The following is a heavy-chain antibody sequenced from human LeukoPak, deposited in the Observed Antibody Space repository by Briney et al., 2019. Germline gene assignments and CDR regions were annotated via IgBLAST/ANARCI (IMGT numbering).Heavy chain of an antibody. CDR3: AREGRDYVWGSYRHPRLDY. CDR1: GFTFSSYS. Sequence: PGGSLRLSCAASGFTFSSYSMNWVRQAPGKGLEWVSYISSSSSTIYYADSVKGRFTISRDNAKNSLYLQMNSLRAEDTAVYYCAREGRDYVWGSYRHPRLDYWGQGTLVTVSS. D-gene: IGHD3-16*02. CDR2: ISSSSSTI. V-gene: IGHV3-48*01. J-gene: IGHJ4*02.